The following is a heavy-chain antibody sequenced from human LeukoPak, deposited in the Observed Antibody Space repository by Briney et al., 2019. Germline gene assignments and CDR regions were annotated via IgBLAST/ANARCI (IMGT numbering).Heavy chain of an antibody. CDR2: ISGSGGST. V-gene: IGHV3-23*01. CDR1: GFTFSSYA. Sequence: GGSLRLSCAASGFTFSSYAMSWVRQAPGKGLEWVSAISGSGGSTYYADSVKGRFTISRDNSKNTLYLQMNSLRAEDTALYYCARPGIAAAGTSPSEYFQHWGQGALVTVSS. D-gene: IGHD6-13*01. CDR3: ARPGIAAAGTSPSEYFQH. J-gene: IGHJ1*01.